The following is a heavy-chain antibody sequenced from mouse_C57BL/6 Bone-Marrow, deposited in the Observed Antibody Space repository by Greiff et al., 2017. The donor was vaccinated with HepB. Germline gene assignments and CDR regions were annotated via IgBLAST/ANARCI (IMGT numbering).Heavy chain of an antibody. CDR2: IRNKANNHAT. CDR1: GFTFSDAW. Sequence: EVKLVESGGGLVQPGGSMKLSCAASGFTFSDAWMDWVRQSPEKGLEWVAEIRNKANNHATYYAESVKGRFTISRDDSKSSVYLQMNSLRAEDTGIYYCTRDGYYEDYYAMDYWGQGTSVTVSS. J-gene: IGHJ4*01. V-gene: IGHV6-6*01. D-gene: IGHD2-3*01. CDR3: TRDGYYEDYYAMDY.